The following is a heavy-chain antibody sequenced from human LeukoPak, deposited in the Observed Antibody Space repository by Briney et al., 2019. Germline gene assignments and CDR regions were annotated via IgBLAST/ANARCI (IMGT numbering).Heavy chain of an antibody. CDR3: ARATAATHGAFDI. J-gene: IGHJ3*02. V-gene: IGHV4-34*01. CDR2: INHSGST. Sequence: TSETLSLTCAVYGGSFSGHYWSWIRQPPGKGLEWIGEINHSGSTNYSPSLKSRVTISVDTSKNQFSLKLSSVTAADTAVYYCARATAATHGAFDIWGQGTMVTVSS. D-gene: IGHD6-25*01. CDR1: GGSFSGHY.